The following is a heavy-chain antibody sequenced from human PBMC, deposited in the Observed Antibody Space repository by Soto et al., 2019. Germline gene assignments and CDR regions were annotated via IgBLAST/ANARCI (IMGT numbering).Heavy chain of an antibody. CDR1: GFTFSSYG. J-gene: IGHJ4*02. V-gene: IGHV3-33*01. D-gene: IGHD2-2*01. Sequence: GGSLRLSCAASGFTFSSYGMHWVRQAPGKGLEWVAVIWYDGSNKYYADSVKGRFTISRDNSKNTLYLQMNSLRAEDTAVYYCARGRYCSSTSCFHSRRFDYWGQGTLVTVSS. CDR2: IWYDGSNK. CDR3: ARGRYCSSTSCFHSRRFDY.